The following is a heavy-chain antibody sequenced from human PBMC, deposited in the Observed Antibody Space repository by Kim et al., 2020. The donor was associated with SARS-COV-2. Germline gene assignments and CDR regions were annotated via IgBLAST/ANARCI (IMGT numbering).Heavy chain of an antibody. CDR2: T. J-gene: IGHJ3*02. V-gene: IGHV3-23*01. CDR3: AKLTSDDAFDI. D-gene: IGHD2-21*02. Sequence: TYYADSVKGRFTISRDNSKNTLYLQMNSLRAEDTAVYYGAKLTSDDAFDIWGQGTMVTVSS.